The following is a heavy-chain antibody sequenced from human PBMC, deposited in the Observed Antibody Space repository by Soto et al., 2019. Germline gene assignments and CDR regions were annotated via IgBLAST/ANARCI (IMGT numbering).Heavy chain of an antibody. V-gene: IGHV3-30-3*01. CDR2: ISYDGSNK. D-gene: IGHD5-12*01. J-gene: IGHJ6*02. CDR1: GFTFSSYA. CDR3: AREVGYIGSDYHYGMDV. Sequence: GGPQNHSRASSGFTFSSYAVHWVRQATGKGLEWVAVISYDGSNKYYADSVKGRFTISRDNSKNTLYLQMNSLRAEDTAVYYCAREVGYIGSDYHYGMDVWGQGTTVTVSS.